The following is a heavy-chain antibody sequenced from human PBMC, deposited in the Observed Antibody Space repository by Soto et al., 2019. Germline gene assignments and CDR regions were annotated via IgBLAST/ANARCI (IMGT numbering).Heavy chain of an antibody. CDR3: ARDLVVAATHYYGMDV. CDR1: GLTVSSNY. Sequence: EVQLVETGGGLIQPGGSLRLSCAVSGLTVSSNYMSWVRQAPGKGLEWVSVIYSDGGTYYADSVKGRFTISRDNSKNTLYLQMNSLRAEDTAVYYCARDLVVAATHYYGMDVWGQGTTVTVSS. D-gene: IGHD2-15*01. V-gene: IGHV3-53*02. J-gene: IGHJ6*02. CDR2: IYSDGGT.